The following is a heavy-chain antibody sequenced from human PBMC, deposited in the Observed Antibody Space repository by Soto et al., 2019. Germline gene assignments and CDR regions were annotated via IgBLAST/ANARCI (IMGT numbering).Heavy chain of an antibody. D-gene: IGHD2-2*01. CDR3: AGYCSSTNGYYYYGMDV. V-gene: IGHV4-31*03. CDR2: IYYSGST. J-gene: IGHJ6*02. Sequence: PSETLSLTCNVSGGSISSGGYYWSWIRQHPGKGLEWIGYIYYSGSTYYNPSLKSRVTISVDTSKNQFSLKLSSVTAADTAVYYCAGYCSSTNGYYYYGMDVWGQGTTVTVSS. CDR1: GGSISSGGYY.